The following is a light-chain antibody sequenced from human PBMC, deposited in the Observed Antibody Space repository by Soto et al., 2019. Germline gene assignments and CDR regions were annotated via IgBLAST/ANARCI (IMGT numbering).Light chain of an antibody. CDR3: QSYDSSLSV. V-gene: IGLV1-40*01. CDR1: SSNIGAGYD. J-gene: IGLJ3*02. CDR2: GNS. Sequence: QSVLTQPPSVSGAPGQRVAISCTGSSSNIGAGYDVHWYQQLPGTAPKLLIYGNSNRPSGVPDRFSGSKSGTSASLAITGLQAEDEADYYCQSYDSSLSVFGGGTKVTV.